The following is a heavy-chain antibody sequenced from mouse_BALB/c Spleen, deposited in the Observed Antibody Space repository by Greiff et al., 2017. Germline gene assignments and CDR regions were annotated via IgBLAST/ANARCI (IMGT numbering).Heavy chain of an antibody. CDR2: ISNGGGST. CDR1: GFTFSSYT. V-gene: IGHV5-12-2*01. CDR3: AREGVRRGGYFDY. J-gene: IGHJ2*01. D-gene: IGHD2-14*01. Sequence: EVKLMESGGGLVQPGGSLKLSCAASGFTFSSYTMSWVRQTPEKRLEWVAYISNGGGSTYYPDTVKGRFTISRDNAKNTLYLQMSSLKSEDTAMYYCAREGVRRGGYFDYWGQGTTLTVSS.